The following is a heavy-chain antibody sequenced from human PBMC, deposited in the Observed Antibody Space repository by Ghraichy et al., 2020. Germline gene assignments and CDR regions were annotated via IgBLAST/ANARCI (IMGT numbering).Heavy chain of an antibody. J-gene: IGHJ6*02. CDR1: GFTFGSQG. Sequence: ASVKVSCKASGFTFGSQGFNWVRQAPGQGLEWMGWISPYNGKTVYAQRVQGRVTMTTDTPTSTVYMELRSLTSDDTAVYYCARDRVGVTEAAARWGMDVWGQGTTVTVSS. D-gene: IGHD1-26*01. CDR2: ISPYNGKT. CDR3: ARDRVGVTEAAARWGMDV. V-gene: IGHV1-18*01.